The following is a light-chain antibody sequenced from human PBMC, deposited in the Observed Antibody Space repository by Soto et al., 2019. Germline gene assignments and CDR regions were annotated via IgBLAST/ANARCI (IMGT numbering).Light chain of an antibody. CDR1: QGISSY. J-gene: IGKJ4*01. V-gene: IGKV1D-8*03. CDR2: AAS. Sequence: VIWMTQTPSLLSACTGYRFTITRRISQGISSYLAWYQQKPGKAPELLIYAASTLQSGVPSRFSGSGSGTDFTLTISSLQPEDFATYYCQKANSFPLNCGGGTKGDIK. CDR3: QKANSFPLN.